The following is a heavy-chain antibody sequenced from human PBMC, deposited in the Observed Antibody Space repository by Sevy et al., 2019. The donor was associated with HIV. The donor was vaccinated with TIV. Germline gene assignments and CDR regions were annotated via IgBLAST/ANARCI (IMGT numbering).Heavy chain of an antibody. D-gene: IGHD2-2*01. CDR1: GGSFSGYY. J-gene: IGHJ5*02. CDR3: ARAPPVVGVPGAPSWFDP. Sequence: SETLSLTCAVYGGSFSGYYWNWIRQSPGKGLEWVGEINHSGSTHYNPSLKSRVTISVDTSKNQFSLRLNPVTAADTAVYYCARAPPVVGVPGAPSWFDPWGQGTLVTVSS. CDR2: INHSGST. V-gene: IGHV4-34*01.